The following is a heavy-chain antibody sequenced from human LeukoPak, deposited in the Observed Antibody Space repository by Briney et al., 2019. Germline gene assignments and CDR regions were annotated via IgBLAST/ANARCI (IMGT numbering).Heavy chain of an antibody. V-gene: IGHV3-21*01. J-gene: IGHJ4*02. CDR3: ARDAPFDY. CDR1: GFTFSSYS. CDR2: ISNSSSYI. Sequence: PGGSLRLSCAASGFTFSSYSMNWVRQAPGKGLEWVSSISNSSSYIYYADSVKGRFTISRDNAKNSLYLQMNRLSAEDTAVYYCARDAPFDYWGQGTLVTVS.